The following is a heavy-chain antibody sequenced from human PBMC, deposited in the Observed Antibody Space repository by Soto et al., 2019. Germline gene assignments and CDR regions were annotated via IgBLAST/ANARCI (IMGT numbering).Heavy chain of an antibody. CDR3: ATASGGGGSIAARRDWFDP. Sequence: QVQLVQSGAEVKKPGSSVKVSCKASGGTFSSYTISWVRQAPGQGLEWMGRIIPILGIANYAQKFQGRVTITADKSTSTAYTELSSLRSEDTAVYYCATASGGGGSIAARRDWFDPWGQGTLVTVSS. J-gene: IGHJ5*02. V-gene: IGHV1-69*02. CDR2: IIPILGIA. CDR1: GGTFSSYT. D-gene: IGHD6-6*01.